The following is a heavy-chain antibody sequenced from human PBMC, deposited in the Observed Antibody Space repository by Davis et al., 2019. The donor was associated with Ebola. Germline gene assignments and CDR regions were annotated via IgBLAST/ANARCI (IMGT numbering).Heavy chain of an antibody. CDR1: GYNFRDYY. J-gene: IGHJ3*01. D-gene: IGHD5-12*01. Sequence: AASVKVSCKTSGYNFRDYYISWVRQAPGQGLEWMGWIHGQDGAADYAQKFQGSVIMTRDMSSTTVFLQINRLAFNDTAIYYCAKDAGGNDDAFDAWGQGTAVTVSS. CDR3: AKDAGGNDDAFDA. V-gene: IGHV1-2*04. CDR2: IHGQDGAA.